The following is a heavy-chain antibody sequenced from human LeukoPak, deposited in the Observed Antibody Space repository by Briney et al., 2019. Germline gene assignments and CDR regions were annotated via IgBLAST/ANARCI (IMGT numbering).Heavy chain of an antibody. CDR1: GYSFTSYW. CDR3: ARPYSLRDEQWASDI. Sequence: AGESLQISCQGSGYSFTSYWIGWVRKMPGKGLEWMGIIYPDDSETRYSPSFQGQVTISADKSISTAYPQWSSLKASDTAMYYCARPYSLRDEQWASDIWGQGTMVTVSS. J-gene: IGHJ3*02. D-gene: IGHD6-13*01. V-gene: IGHV5-51*01. CDR2: IYPDDSET.